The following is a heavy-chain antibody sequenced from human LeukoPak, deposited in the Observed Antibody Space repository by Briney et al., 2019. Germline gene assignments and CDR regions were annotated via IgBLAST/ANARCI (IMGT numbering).Heavy chain of an antibody. CDR2: ISSSGSTI. D-gene: IGHD1-14*01. J-gene: IGHJ4*02. Sequence: GGSLRLSCAASGFTLSDYYMSWIRQAPGKGLEWVSYISSSGSTIYYADSVKGRFTISRDNAKNSLYLQMNSLRAEDTAVYYCARDLYPNHSDYWGQGTLVTVSS. V-gene: IGHV3-11*04. CDR3: ARDLYPNHSDY. CDR1: GFTLSDYY.